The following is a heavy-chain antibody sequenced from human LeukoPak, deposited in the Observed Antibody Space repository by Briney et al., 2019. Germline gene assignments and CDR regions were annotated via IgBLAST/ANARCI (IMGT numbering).Heavy chain of an antibody. Sequence: QPSETLSLTCTVSGGSISSSSYYWGWIRQPPGKGLEWIGSIYYSGSTYYNPSLKSRVTISVDTSKNQFSLKLSSVTAADTAVYYCARRRYCSSTSCYLNGMDVWGQGTTVTVSS. D-gene: IGHD2-2*01. CDR2: IYYSGST. J-gene: IGHJ6*02. CDR3: ARRRYCSSTSCYLNGMDV. CDR1: GGSISSSSYY. V-gene: IGHV4-39*01.